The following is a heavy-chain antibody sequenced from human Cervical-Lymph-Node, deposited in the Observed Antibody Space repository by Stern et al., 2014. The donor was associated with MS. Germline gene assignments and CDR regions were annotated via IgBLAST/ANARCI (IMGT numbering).Heavy chain of an antibody. CDR3: ADSGGLVPVALGAFDV. Sequence: QVTLKESGPTLVKPTQTLTLTCTFSGFSLTNSGVGVGWVRQPPGKALEWLALIYWDDDKRYSPSLSHRLTITKDTSKNQVVLRMTNMDPVDTGTYYCADSGGLVPVALGAFDVWGQGTMVTVSS. CDR1: GFSLTNSGVG. D-gene: IGHD2-2*01. V-gene: IGHV2-5*02. J-gene: IGHJ3*01. CDR2: IYWDDDK.